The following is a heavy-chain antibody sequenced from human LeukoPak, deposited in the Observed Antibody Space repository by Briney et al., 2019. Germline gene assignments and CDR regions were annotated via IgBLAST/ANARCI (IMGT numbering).Heavy chain of an antibody. CDR3: ARDRTAYSYGTLFDY. J-gene: IGHJ4*02. Sequence: PGGSLRLSCAASTFTFSIYGMHWVRQAPGKGLEWVXXIQYDGTNKYYADSVKGRFTISRDNSRNTLYLQMNSLRAEDTAVYYCARDRTAYSYGTLFDYWGQGTLVTVSS. D-gene: IGHD5-12*01. CDR2: IQYDGTNK. V-gene: IGHV3-30*02. CDR1: TFTFSIYG.